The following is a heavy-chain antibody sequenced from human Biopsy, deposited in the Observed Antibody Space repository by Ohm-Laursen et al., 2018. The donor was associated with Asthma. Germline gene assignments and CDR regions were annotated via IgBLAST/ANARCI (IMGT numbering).Heavy chain of an antibody. CDR1: GGSFSSYY. CDR2: IYYTGSD. D-gene: IGHD3-10*01. J-gene: IGHJ6*02. CDR3: ARGPNYHGSGRAPIGMDV. Sequence: SDTLSLTCAVYGGSFSSYYWSWIRQPPGKGLEWLGYIYYTGSDNYNPSLKSRVTISVDTSKNQFSLRLNSVTAADTAVYYCARGPNYHGSGRAPIGMDVWGQGTTVTVSS. V-gene: IGHV4-59*07.